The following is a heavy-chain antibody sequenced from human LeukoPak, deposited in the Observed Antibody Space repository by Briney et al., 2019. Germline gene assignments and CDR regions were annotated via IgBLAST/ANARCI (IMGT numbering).Heavy chain of an antibody. CDR3: ATCRVDGTMLPSLRYFDF. CDR2: VFYSGST. CDR1: SASVNSNTFY. V-gene: IGHV4-61*01. J-gene: IGHJ4*02. D-gene: IGHD1-7*01. Sequence: PSETLSLTCTVSSASVNSNTFYWTWIRQPPGKRLEWIGNVFYSGSTNYNPSLNSRVTILLDTSKNQFSLKLSSVTAADTAVYYCATCRVDGTMLPSLRYFDFWGQGTLVTVSS.